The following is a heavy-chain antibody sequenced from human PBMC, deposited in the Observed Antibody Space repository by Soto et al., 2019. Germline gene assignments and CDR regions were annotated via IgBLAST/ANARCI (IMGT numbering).Heavy chain of an antibody. CDR1: GGFINSGDYH. Sequence: SETLSLTCTVSGGFINSGDYHWTWIRQFPGKGLEWIGGIYYSASTYYNPALVSRITVSLDTSKNQFSLKLTSVTAADTAVYYCARDSRTPSGGMDVWGQGTTVTVSS. V-gene: IGHV4-30-4*01. J-gene: IGHJ6*02. CDR3: ARDSRTPSGGMDV. CDR2: IYYSAST.